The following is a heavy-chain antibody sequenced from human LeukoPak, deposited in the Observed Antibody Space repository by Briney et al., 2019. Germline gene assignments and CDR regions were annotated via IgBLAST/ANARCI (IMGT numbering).Heavy chain of an antibody. J-gene: IGHJ4*02. Sequence: GGSLRLSCAGSGFSFSSYDMLWVRQATGKGLEWVSAIGSGGGTYYAGSVKGRFTISRESAKNPFYLQMNSLSAGDTAVYFCARAVAGTDEIDSWGQGTLVTVSS. CDR3: ARAVAGTDEIDS. CDR1: GFSFSSYD. V-gene: IGHV3-13*01. D-gene: IGHD6-19*01. CDR2: IGSGGGT.